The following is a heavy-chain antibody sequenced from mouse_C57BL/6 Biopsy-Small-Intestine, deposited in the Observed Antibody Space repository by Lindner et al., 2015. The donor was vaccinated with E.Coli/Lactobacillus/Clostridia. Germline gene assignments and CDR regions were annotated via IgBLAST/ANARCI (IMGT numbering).Heavy chain of an antibody. V-gene: IGHV1-82*01. CDR2: FDPEDGET. CDR1: GYTLTGLS. Sequence: SVKVSCKVSGYTLTGLSIRWVRQAPGKGLEWMGGFDPEDGETKYAQKFQGRVTMTEDTSTDTAYMELSSLRSEDTAVYYCSNSGDYWYFAHWGRGTLVTVSS. D-gene: IGHD1-3*01. CDR3: SNSGDYWYFAH. J-gene: IGHJ1*01.